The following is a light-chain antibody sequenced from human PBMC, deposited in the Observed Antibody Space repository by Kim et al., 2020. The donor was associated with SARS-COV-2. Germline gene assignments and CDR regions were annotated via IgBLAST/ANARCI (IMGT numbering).Light chain of an antibody. J-gene: IGKJ2*03. CDR3: QQSYGPVYS. Sequence: DIQMTQSPSSLSASVGDRVTIICRASQGISTYLHWYQHIRGRAPKLLIHGASNLQPGVPSRFTGGGSGTDFTLNITGLQPEDFATYYCQQSYGPVYSFGQGTKLEI. V-gene: IGKV1-39*01. CDR2: GAS. CDR1: QGISTY.